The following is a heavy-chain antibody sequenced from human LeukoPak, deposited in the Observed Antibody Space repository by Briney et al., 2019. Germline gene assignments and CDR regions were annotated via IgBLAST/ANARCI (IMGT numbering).Heavy chain of an antibody. Sequence: ASVKVSCKASGGTFSSYAISWVRQAPGQGLEWMGRIIPILGIANYAQKFQGRATITADKSTSTAYMELSSLRSEDTAVYYCARDYYDSSNYWGQGTLVTVSS. CDR2: IIPILGIA. CDR3: ARDYYDSSNY. D-gene: IGHD3-22*01. CDR1: GGTFSSYA. V-gene: IGHV1-69*04. J-gene: IGHJ4*02.